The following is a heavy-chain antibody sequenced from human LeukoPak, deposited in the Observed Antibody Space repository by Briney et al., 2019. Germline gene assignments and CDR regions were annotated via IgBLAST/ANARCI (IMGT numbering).Heavy chain of an antibody. Sequence: ASVKVSCKASGYTFTSYDINWVRQATGQGLEWMGWMSPNSGNTGYAQKFQGRVTITRNTSISTAYMELSSLRSEDTAVYYCARVGYDFWSGYRKLDYWGQGTLVTVSS. CDR1: GYTFTSYD. CDR2: MSPNSGNT. J-gene: IGHJ4*02. D-gene: IGHD3-3*01. CDR3: ARVGYDFWSGYRKLDY. V-gene: IGHV1-8*03.